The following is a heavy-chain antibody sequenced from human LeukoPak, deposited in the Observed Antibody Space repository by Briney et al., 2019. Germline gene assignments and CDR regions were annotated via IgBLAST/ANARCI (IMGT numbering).Heavy chain of an antibody. J-gene: IGHJ3*02. CDR1: GYSFTGYY. CDR3: AREVNAVTDTFDT. D-gene: IGHD2-21*01. Sequence: ASVKVSCKASGYSFTGYYMHWVRQAPGQGLEWMGWINGNSGGTNYAQKFQGRVTMTRDTSISTAYMELNRLRSDDTAVYYCAREVNAVTDTFDTWGQGTMVTVSS. V-gene: IGHV1-2*02. CDR2: INGNSGGT.